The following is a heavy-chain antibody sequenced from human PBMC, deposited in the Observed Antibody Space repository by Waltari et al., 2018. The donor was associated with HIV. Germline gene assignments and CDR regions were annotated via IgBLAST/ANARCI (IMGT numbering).Heavy chain of an antibody. V-gene: IGHV3-7*01. J-gene: IGHJ5*01. D-gene: IGHD4-17*01. Sequence: EVQLVESGGGLVQPGGSLSLSCTASGFPFNRFWMGWVRQAPGKGLEWVADINGAGSDKYYVKSVKGRFTISRDNARNSLYLQMNSLTAEDTAIYYCARDDYLDSWGQGTLVTVSS. CDR3: ARDDYLDS. CDR2: INGAGSDK. CDR1: GFPFNRFW.